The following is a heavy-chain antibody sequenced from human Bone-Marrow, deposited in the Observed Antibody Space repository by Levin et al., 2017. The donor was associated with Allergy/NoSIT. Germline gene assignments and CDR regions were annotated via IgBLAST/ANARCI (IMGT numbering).Heavy chain of an antibody. CDR1: GGSTNRYY. CDR3: ATSLVADAFDYYYYMDV. D-gene: IGHD3-3*02. V-gene: IGHV4-59*07. J-gene: IGHJ6*03. CDR2: VYYRWST. Sequence: PSDTLSLTCPISGGSTNRYYWSWVRQPPMKGLEWIGYVYYRWSTYYISFLFLLFTISADTSKNQFSLKLTSVTAADTAVDYCATSLVADAFDYYYYMDVWGKGTTVTVSS.